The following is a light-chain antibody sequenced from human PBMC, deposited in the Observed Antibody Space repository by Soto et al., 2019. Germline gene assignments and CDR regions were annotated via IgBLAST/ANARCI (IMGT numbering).Light chain of an antibody. CDR2: AAS. CDR3: QQLQSYPLT. Sequence: IQLTQSPSSLSASVGDRVTITCRASQGISSYLAWYQKKPGKAPKLLIYAASTFESGVPSRFSGSGSRTDFTLPVSSLQPEDFATYYCQQLQSYPLTFGGGKKVEIK. CDR1: QGISSY. J-gene: IGKJ4*01. V-gene: IGKV1-9*01.